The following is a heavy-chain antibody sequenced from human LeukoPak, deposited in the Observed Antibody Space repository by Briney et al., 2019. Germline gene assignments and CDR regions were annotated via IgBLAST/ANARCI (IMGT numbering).Heavy chain of an antibody. V-gene: IGHV3-23*01. J-gene: IGHJ4*02. Sequence: GGSLRLSCAASGFTFTSYAMNWVRQAPGKGLECVSAVTGSGSSTYYADSVKGRCTISRDNSKNTLYLQMKSLRAEDTAVYYCAKDPYSDFWSGYPYYFDSWGQGTLVTVSS. CDR1: GFTFTSYA. CDR2: VTGSGSST. D-gene: IGHD3/OR15-3a*01. CDR3: AKDPYSDFWSGYPYYFDS.